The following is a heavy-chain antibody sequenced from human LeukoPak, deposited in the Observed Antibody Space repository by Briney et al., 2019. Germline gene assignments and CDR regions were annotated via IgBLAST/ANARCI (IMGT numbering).Heavy chain of an antibody. CDR2: INPNSGGT. Sequence: ASAKVSCKASGYTFTRYYMHWVRQAPGQGLEWRGWINPNSGGTNNAQKSQGRVTMTRDTYINTAYMKLSRMRADDTAVYYCARDLAGTDYDYWGQGTLVTVSS. V-gene: IGHV1-2*02. J-gene: IGHJ4*02. CDR3: ARDLAGTDYDY. CDR1: GYTFTRYY. D-gene: IGHD1-1*01.